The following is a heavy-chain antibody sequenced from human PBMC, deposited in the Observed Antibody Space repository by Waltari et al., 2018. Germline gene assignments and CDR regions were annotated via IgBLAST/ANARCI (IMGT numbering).Heavy chain of an antibody. CDR2: IIPILGAA. CDR1: GGTFSSYA. V-gene: IGHV1-69*05. Sequence: QVQLVQSGAEVKKPGSSVKVSCKASGGTFSSYAISWVRQAPGQGLEWMGGIIPILGAANYAQKAQGRVTITTDESTSTAYMELSSLRSEDTAVYYCALRLLRGGWCDPWGQGTLVTVSS. CDR3: ALRLLRGGWCDP. D-gene: IGHD2-15*01. J-gene: IGHJ5*02.